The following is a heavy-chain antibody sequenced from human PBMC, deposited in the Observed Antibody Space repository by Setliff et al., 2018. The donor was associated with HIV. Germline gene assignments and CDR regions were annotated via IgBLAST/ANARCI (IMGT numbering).Heavy chain of an antibody. CDR1: GYSFTGYH. CDR2: INPNSGGT. D-gene: IGHD4-17*01. Sequence: APVKVSCKASGYSFTGYHMHWVRQAPGQGLEWMGWINPNSGGTNYAQKFQGRVTMTTDTSISTVYMELSSLTSADTAVYYRARDTVKATFSDYWGQGTLVTVSS. CDR3: ARDTVKATFSDY. J-gene: IGHJ4*02. V-gene: IGHV1-2*02.